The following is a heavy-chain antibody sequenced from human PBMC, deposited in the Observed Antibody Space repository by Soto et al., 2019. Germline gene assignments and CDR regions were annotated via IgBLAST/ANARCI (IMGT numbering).Heavy chain of an antibody. CDR1: GFTITSSA. D-gene: IGHD2-2*02. CDR3: AAQGAIRGYYYGMDV. V-gene: IGHV1-58*01. J-gene: IGHJ6*02. CDR2: IVVGSGNT. Sequence: SVKVSCKASGFTITSSAVQWVRQARGQRLEWIGWIVVGSGNTIYAQKFQERVTITRDMSTSTAYMELSSLRSEDTAVYYCAAQGAIRGYYYGMDVWGQGTTVTVSS.